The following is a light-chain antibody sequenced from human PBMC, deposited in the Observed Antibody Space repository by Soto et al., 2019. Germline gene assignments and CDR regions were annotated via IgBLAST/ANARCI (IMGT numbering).Light chain of an antibody. CDR2: DAS. CDR1: QSIDTY. J-gene: IGKJ1*01. CDR3: QQYDTYPWT. Sequence: DIHLTQSPSFLSASLLDRVSSSCLASQSIDTYLAWYQQKPGKPPRLLIYDASTLKSGVPSRFSGSGSGTEFTLTISSLQPDDFATYYCQQYDTYPWTFGQGTKVDIK. V-gene: IGKV1-5*01.